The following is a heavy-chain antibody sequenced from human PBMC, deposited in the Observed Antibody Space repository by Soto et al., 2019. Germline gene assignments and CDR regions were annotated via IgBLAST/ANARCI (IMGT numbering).Heavy chain of an antibody. CDR2: IYYSGST. V-gene: IGHV4-30-4*01. CDR1: GGSISSGDYY. D-gene: IGHD3-22*01. J-gene: IGHJ6*02. CDR3: ARARVVITHYGMDV. Sequence: TLSLTCTVSGGSISSGDYYWSWIRQPPGKGLEWIGYIYYSGSTYYNPSLKSRVTVSVDTSKNQFSLKLSSVTAADTAVYYCARARVVITHYGMDVWGQGTTVT.